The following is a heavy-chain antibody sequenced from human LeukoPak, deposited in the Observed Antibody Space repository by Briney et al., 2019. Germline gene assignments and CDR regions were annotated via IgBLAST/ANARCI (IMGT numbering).Heavy chain of an antibody. CDR2: ISSSGSTI. V-gene: IGHV3-48*01. CDR1: GFTFSSYS. J-gene: IGHJ4*02. CDR3: ARELGIAARGKGY. Sequence: PGGSLRLSCAASGFTFSSYSMNWVRQAPGKGLEWISYISSSGSTINYADSVKGRFTISRDNAKNSLYLQMNSLRAEDTAVYYCARELGIAARGKGYWGQGTLVTVSS. D-gene: IGHD6-6*01.